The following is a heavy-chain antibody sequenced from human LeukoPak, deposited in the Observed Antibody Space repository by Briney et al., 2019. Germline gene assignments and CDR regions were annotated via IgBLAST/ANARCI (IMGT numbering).Heavy chain of an antibody. Sequence: PSETLSLTCAVYGGSFSGYYWSWIRQPPGKGLEWIGEINHSGSTNYNPSLKSRVTISVDTSENQFSLKLSSVTAADTAVYYCAGSSGWRPFDYWSQGTLVTVSS. V-gene: IGHV4-34*01. CDR3: AGSSGWRPFDY. D-gene: IGHD6-19*01. CDR1: GGSFSGYY. CDR2: INHSGST. J-gene: IGHJ4*02.